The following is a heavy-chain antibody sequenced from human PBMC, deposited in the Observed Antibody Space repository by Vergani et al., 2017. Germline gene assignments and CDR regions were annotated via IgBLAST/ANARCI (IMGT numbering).Heavy chain of an antibody. V-gene: IGHV4-39*01. CDR1: GGSINPSSSF. D-gene: IGHD3-10*01. CDR3: ARGRGDNLYFDL. CDR2: INDVGRN. Sequence: QLQLQESGPGLVKPSETLSLICTVSGGSINPSSSFWGWFRQSPGKGLEWIGSINDVGRNYYNPSLQSRATMFVDTSKNQFSLNLTSVTAADTAVYYCARGRGDNLYFDLWGRGTLVTVSS. J-gene: IGHJ2*01.